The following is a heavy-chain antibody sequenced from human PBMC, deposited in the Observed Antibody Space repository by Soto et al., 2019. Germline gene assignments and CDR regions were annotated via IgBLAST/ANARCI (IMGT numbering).Heavy chain of an antibody. CDR3: ASDALSHGGGHYWSFDC. D-gene: IGHD3-3*02. Sequence: QVQLVESGGGVVQPGRSLRLSCAASGFTFSSYGMHWVRQAPGKGLEWVAVIWYDGSNKYYADSVKGRFTISRDNSKNSLNLNMNSMGAEVTAGYYAASDALSHGGGHYWSFDCWGQGTLVAVFS. V-gene: IGHV3-33*01. CDR1: GFTFSSYG. J-gene: IGHJ4*02. CDR2: IWYDGSNK.